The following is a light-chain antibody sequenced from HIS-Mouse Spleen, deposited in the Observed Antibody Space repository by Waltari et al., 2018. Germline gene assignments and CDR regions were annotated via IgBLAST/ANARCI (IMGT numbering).Light chain of an antibody. V-gene: IGLV2-14*03. CDR2: DDS. Sequence: QSALTQPASVSGAPGPSITISCTGTSMDVGGYNYVSWYQQHPGKAPKLMIYDDSNRPSGVSNRFSGSKSGNTASLTISGLQAEDEADYYCSSYTSSSTEVFGGGTKLTVL. CDR3: SSYTSSSTEV. CDR1: SMDVGGYNY. J-gene: IGLJ2*01.